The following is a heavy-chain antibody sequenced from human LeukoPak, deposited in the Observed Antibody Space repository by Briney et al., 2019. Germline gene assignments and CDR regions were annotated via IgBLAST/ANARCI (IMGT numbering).Heavy chain of an antibody. J-gene: IGHJ4*02. D-gene: IGHD1-26*01. Sequence: KPSETLSLTCAVYGGSFSGYYWSWIRQPPGKGLEWIGEINHSGGTNYNPSLKSRVTISVDTSKNQFSLRLSSVTAADTAVYYCARDLVGASYFDYWGQGTLVTVSS. CDR1: GGSFSGYY. CDR3: ARDLVGASYFDY. V-gene: IGHV4-34*01. CDR2: INHSGGT.